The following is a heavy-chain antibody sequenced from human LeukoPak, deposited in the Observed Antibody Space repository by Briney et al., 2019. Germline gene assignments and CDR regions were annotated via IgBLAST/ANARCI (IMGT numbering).Heavy chain of an antibody. CDR2: IYHSGST. D-gene: IGHD3-10*01. CDR1: GGSLTSGGYS. CDR3: AREGWSGTYGGYFDY. J-gene: IGHJ4*02. Sequence: SETLSLTCAVSGGSLTSGGYSWSWIRQPPGKGLEWIGNIYHSGSTHYNPSLKSRVTMSVDRSKNQFSLKLRSVTAADTAVYYCAREGWSGTYGGYFDYWGQGTLVTVSS. V-gene: IGHV4-30-2*01.